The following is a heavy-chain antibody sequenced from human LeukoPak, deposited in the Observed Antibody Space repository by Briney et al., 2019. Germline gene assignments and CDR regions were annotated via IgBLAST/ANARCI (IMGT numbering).Heavy chain of an antibody. V-gene: IGHV3-30-3*01. CDR1: GFTFSSYA. Sequence: GGSLRLSCAASGFTFSSYAMHWVRQAPGKGLEWVAVISYDGSNKYYADSVKGRFTISRDNSKNTLYLQMNSLRAEDTAVYYCASDRGYQLLYKGFDYWGQGTLVTVSS. J-gene: IGHJ4*02. D-gene: IGHD2-2*02. CDR2: ISYDGSNK. CDR3: ASDRGYQLLYKGFDY.